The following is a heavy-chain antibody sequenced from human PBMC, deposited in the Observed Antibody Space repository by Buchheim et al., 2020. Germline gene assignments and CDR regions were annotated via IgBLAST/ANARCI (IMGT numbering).Heavy chain of an antibody. Sequence: QVQLQQWGAGLLKPSETLSLTCAVYGGSFSGYYWSWIRQPPGKGLEWIGEINHSGSTYYNPSLKSRVTMSVDTSKNQFSLKLSSVTAVDTAVYYCASLMIVAGHYFDYWGQGTL. CDR2: INHSGST. D-gene: IGHD3-22*01. J-gene: IGHJ4*02. CDR1: GGSFSGYY. CDR3: ASLMIVAGHYFDY. V-gene: IGHV4-34*01.